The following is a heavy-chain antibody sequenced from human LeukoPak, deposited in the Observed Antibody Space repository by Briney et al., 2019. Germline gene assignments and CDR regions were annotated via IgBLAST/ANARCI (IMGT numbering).Heavy chain of an antibody. CDR2: IKQDGSEK. D-gene: IGHD1-26*01. CDR3: ARANSGSHSYFQH. Sequence: PGGSLILSCAASGFTFSNSWMSWIRQAPGQGLEWVANIKQDGSEKYYVDSVKGRFTISRDNARNSLYLQMNSLRAEDTAVYYCARANSGSHSYFQHWGQGTLVTVSS. CDR1: GFTFSNSW. J-gene: IGHJ1*01. V-gene: IGHV3-7*04.